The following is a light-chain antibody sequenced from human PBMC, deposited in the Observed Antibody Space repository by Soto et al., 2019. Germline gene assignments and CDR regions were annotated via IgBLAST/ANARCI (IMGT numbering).Light chain of an antibody. V-gene: IGKV1-8*01. CDR1: QGISSY. Sequence: AIRMTQSPSSLSASTGDRVTITCRASQGISSYLAWYHQKPGKAPKLLISAASNSQSGVPSRFSGSGSGTDFTLTISCLQSDDFATYYCQQNDSYRTFGQGTKVEIK. CDR2: AAS. CDR3: QQNDSYRT. J-gene: IGKJ1*01.